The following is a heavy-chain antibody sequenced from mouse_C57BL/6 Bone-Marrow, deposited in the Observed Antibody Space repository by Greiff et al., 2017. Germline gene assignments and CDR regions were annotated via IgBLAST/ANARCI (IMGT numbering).Heavy chain of an antibody. CDR3: ARWGGSSYENAMDY. J-gene: IGHJ4*01. CDR1: GYTFTDHT. D-gene: IGHD1-1*01. CDR2: IYPRDGST. Sequence: VQLQQSDAELVKPGASVKISCKVSGYTFTDHTIHWMKQRPEQGLEWIGYIYPRDGSTKYNEKFKGQDTLTADKSSSTAYMQLNSLTSEDSAVYFCARWGGSSYENAMDYWGQGTSVTVSS. V-gene: IGHV1-78*01.